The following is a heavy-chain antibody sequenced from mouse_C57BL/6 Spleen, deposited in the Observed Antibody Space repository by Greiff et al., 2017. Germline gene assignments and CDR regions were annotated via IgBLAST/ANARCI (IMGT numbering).Heavy chain of an antibody. CDR3: ARGYGYDGSMDY. CDR1: GFSLTSYG. D-gene: IGHD2-2*01. J-gene: IGHJ4*01. CDR2: IWSGGST. V-gene: IGHV2-2*01. Sequence: VKLMESGPGLVQPSQSLSITCTVSGFSLTSYGVHWVRQSPGKGLEWLGVIWSGGSTDYNAAFISRLSISKDTSKSQVFFKMNSLQADDTAIYYCARGYGYDGSMDYWGQGTSVTVSS.